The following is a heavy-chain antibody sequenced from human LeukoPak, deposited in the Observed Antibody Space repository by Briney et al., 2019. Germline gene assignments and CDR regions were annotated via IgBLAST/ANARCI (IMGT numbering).Heavy chain of an antibody. Sequence: SETLSLTCAVSGGSISSSSYYWGWIRQPPGKGLEWIGSIYYSGSTYYNPSLKSRVTISVDTSKNQFSLKLSSVTAADTAVYYCARRGYDSSGYYRNYWGQGTLVTVSS. CDR1: GGSISSSSYY. J-gene: IGHJ4*02. CDR2: IYYSGST. D-gene: IGHD3-22*01. CDR3: ARRGYDSSGYYRNY. V-gene: IGHV4-39*01.